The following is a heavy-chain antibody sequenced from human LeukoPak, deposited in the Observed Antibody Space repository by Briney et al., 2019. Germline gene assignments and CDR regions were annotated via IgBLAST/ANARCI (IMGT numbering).Heavy chain of an antibody. D-gene: IGHD1-26*01. CDR2: FDPEDGET. J-gene: IGHJ5*02. Sequence: ASVTVSCTVSGYTLTELSMDWVRQAPGKGLEWMGGFDPEDGETIYAQKFQGRVTMTEDTSTDTAYMELSSLRSEDTAVYYCATAPSLYSGSYSFDPWGQGTLVTVSS. V-gene: IGHV1-24*01. CDR1: GYTLTELS. CDR3: ATAPSLYSGSYSFDP.